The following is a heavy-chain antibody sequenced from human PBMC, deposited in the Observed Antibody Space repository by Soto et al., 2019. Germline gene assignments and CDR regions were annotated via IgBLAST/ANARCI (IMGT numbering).Heavy chain of an antibody. V-gene: IGHV1-69*13. J-gene: IGHJ6*02. CDR1: GGTFSSYA. CDR3: ARVAITPEYYYYYGMDV. Sequence: ASVKVSCKASGGTFSSYAISWVRQAPGQGLEWMGGIIPIFGTANYAQKFQGRVTITADESTSTAYMELSSLRSEDTAVYYCARVAITPEYYYYYGMDVWGQGTTVTSP. D-gene: IGHD5-12*01. CDR2: IIPIFGTA.